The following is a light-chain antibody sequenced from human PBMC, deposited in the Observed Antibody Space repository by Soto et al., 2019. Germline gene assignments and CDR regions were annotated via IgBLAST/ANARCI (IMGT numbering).Light chain of an antibody. CDR2: AAS. Sequence: DIQMTQYPSSLSASVGDRVTITCRASQGISNYLAWYQQKPGKVPKLLIYAASTLQSGVPSRFSGSGSGTDFTLTISSLQPEDVATYYCQKYNSAPPTFGQGANADIK. CDR1: QGISNY. CDR3: QKYNSAPPT. V-gene: IGKV1-27*01. J-gene: IGKJ1*01.